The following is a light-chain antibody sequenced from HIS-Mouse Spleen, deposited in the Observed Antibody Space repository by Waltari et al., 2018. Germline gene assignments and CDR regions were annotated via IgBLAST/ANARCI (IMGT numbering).Light chain of an antibody. J-gene: IGLJ3*02. CDR3: AAWDDSLSGPV. CDR1: SSNIGSNY. CDR2: RNN. V-gene: IGLV1-47*01. Sequence: QSELTQPPSASGTPGQRVTISCSGSSSNIGSNYVYWYQQSPEPAPKLPIHRNNQRPSGVPDRFSGSKSGTSASLAISGLRSEDEADYYCAAWDDSLSGPVFGGGTKLTVL.